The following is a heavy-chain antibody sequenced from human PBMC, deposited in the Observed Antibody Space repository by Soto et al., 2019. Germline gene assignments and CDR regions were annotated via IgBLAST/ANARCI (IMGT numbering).Heavy chain of an antibody. CDR3: AREYIVVVPAAGATDAFDI. Sequence: QVQLQESGPGLVKPSQTLSLTCTVSGGSISSGGYHWSWIRQHPGKGLEWIGYIYYSGSTYYNPSLKSRVTISVDTSKNQFSLKLSSVTAADTAVYYCAREYIVVVPAAGATDAFDIWGQGAMVTVSS. D-gene: IGHD2-2*01. V-gene: IGHV4-31*03. CDR2: IYYSGST. J-gene: IGHJ3*02. CDR1: GGSISSGGYH.